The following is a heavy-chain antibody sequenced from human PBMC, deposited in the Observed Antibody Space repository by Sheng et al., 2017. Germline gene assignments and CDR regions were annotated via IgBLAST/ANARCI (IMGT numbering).Heavy chain of an antibody. CDR1: GGSFSNYI. CDR2: IFPIFGSA. D-gene: IGHD6-13*01. Sequence: QVQLVQSGAEVKKPGSSVKVSCKASGGSFSNYIITWVRQAPGQGLEWMGGIFPIFGSANYAQKFQGRVTITADESTSTAYIELSSLRSEDTAVYYCARDAAAALDLWGQGTLFTVSS. J-gene: IGHJ5*02. CDR3: ARDAAAALDL. V-gene: IGHV1-69*13.